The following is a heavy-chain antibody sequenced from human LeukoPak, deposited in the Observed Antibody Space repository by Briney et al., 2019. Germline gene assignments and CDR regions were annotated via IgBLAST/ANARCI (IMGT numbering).Heavy chain of an antibody. J-gene: IGHJ6*02. Sequence: SETLSLTCTVSGGSISSYYWSWIRQPPGKGLEWIGYIYYSGSTNYNPSLKSRVTISVDTSKNQFSLKLSSVTAADTAVYYCARGQIRMGYYYYYSGMDVWGQGTTVTVSS. CDR2: IYYSGST. D-gene: IGHD1-26*01. CDR1: GGSISSYY. CDR3: ARGQIRMGYYYYYSGMDV. V-gene: IGHV4-59*01.